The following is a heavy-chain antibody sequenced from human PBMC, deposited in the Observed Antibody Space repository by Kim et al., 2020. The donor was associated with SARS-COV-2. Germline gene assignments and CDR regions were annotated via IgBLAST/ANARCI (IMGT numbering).Heavy chain of an antibody. Sequence: GGSLRLSCAASGFTFSSYAMSWVRQAPGKGLEWVSAISGSGGSTYYADSVKGRFTISRDNSKNTLYLQMNSLRAEDTAVYYCAKANSRQMVGATRCLGYWGQGTLVTVSS. J-gene: IGHJ4*02. CDR2: ISGSGGST. V-gene: IGHV3-23*01. D-gene: IGHD1-26*01. CDR3: AKANSRQMVGATRCLGY. CDR1: GFTFSSYA.